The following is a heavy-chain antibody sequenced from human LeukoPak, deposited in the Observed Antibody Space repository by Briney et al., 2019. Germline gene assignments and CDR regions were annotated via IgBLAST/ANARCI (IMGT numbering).Heavy chain of an antibody. CDR1: GFTFSSYA. D-gene: IGHD4-17*01. CDR2: ISGSGGST. CDR3: AKAPDYGDYFWFDP. Sequence: GGSLRLSCAASGFTFSSYAMSWVRQAPGKGLEWVSAISGSGGSTYYADSVKGRFTISRDNSKNTLYLQMNRLRAEDTAVYYCAKAPDYGDYFWFDPWGQGTLVTVSS. J-gene: IGHJ5*02. V-gene: IGHV3-23*01.